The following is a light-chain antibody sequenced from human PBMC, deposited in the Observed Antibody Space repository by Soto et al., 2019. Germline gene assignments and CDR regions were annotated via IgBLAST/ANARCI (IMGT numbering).Light chain of an antibody. CDR3: AAWDDTLKRYV. J-gene: IGLJ1*01. CDR1: SSNIGAGYD. V-gene: IGLV1-40*01. Sequence: QSVLTQPPSVSGAPGQRVTISCTGSSSNIGAGYDVHWYRQVPGTAPVLLIFSNTNRPSGVPARFSGSKSGTSASLAITGLQAEDAADYYCAAWDDTLKRYVFGTGTKVTVL. CDR2: SNT.